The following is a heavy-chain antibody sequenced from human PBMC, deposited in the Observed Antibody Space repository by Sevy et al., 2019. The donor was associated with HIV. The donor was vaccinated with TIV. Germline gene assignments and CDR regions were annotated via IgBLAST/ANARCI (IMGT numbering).Heavy chain of an antibody. Sequence: GGSLRLSCTASGFTFGKDSMSWVRQPPGKGLEWVSTLSFGCGKINYADSVKGRFTMSRDNSKSSVYLQMNNLRPDDTAVYYCAREGCTQPHDYWGQGTLVTVSS. D-gene: IGHD2-8*01. V-gene: IGHV3-23*01. CDR2: LSFGCGKI. CDR3: AREGCTQPHDY. CDR1: GFTFGKDS. J-gene: IGHJ4*02.